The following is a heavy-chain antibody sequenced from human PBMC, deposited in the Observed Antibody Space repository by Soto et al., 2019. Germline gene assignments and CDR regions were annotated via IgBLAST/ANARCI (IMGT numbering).Heavy chain of an antibody. J-gene: IGHJ4*02. D-gene: IGHD3-16*01. V-gene: IGHV3-30*18. CDR1: GFTFNNYA. CDR3: AKRIKGAPRQSDLAGAQFDX. Sequence: LTLSCAASGFTFNNYAMHWVRQAPGKWLEWVSVVSYDGNTKYYAESVQVRFTISRDKFKDTLYLQMKSPSAADTPVYYCAKRIKGAPRQSDLAGAQFDXWGQGTLVTVSX. CDR2: VSYDGNTK.